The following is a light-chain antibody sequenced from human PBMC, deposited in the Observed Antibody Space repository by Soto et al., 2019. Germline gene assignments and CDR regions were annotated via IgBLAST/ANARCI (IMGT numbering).Light chain of an antibody. V-gene: IGLV2-14*03. J-gene: IGLJ1*01. CDR2: DVS. CDR1: SSDVGGFDH. CDR3: NSFTTTNTYV. Sequence: SVLTQPASVSGSPGQSITISCTGASSDVGGFDHVSWYQQHPGEVPRLLVYDVSSRPSGVSDRFSGSKSGNTASLTISGLQAEDEADYYCNSFTTTNTYVFGTGTKV.